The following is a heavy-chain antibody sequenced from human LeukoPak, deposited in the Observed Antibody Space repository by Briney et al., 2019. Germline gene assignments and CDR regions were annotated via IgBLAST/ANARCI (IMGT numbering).Heavy chain of an antibody. CDR1: GGTFSSYA. CDR3: ARGRWLQLGDAFDI. D-gene: IGHD5-24*01. V-gene: IGHV1-69*05. CDR2: IIPIFGTA. J-gene: IGHJ3*02. Sequence: SVKVSCKASGGTFSSYAISWVRQAPGQGREWMGGIIPIFGTANYAQKFQGRVTITTDESTSTAYMELSSLRSEDTAVYDCARGRWLQLGDAFDIWGQGTMVTVSS.